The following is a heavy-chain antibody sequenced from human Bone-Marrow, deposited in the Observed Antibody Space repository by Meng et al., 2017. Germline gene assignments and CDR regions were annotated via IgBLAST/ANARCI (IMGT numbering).Heavy chain of an antibody. Sequence: GKLQQWGAGLLKPSETLSLTCVVSGGSFSDYYWSWIRQPPGKGLEWIGEINHSGSTNYNPSLESRATISVDTSQNNLSLKLSSVTAADSAVYYCARGPTTMAHDFDYWGQGTLVTVSS. D-gene: IGHD4-11*01. CDR3: ARGPTTMAHDFDY. J-gene: IGHJ4*02. CDR1: GGSFSDYY. CDR2: INHSGST. V-gene: IGHV4-34*01.